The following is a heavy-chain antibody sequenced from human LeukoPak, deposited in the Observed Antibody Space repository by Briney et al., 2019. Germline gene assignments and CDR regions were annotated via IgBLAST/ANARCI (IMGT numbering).Heavy chain of an antibody. CDR2: IYSGGST. D-gene: IGHD5-18*01. Sequence: GSLRLSCAASGFTFSSYGMHWVRQAPGKGLEWVSVIYSGGSTYYADSVKGRFTISRDNSKNTLYLQMNSLRAEDTAVYYCARGGIQLWSRSYGMDVWGQGTTVTVSS. CDR1: GFTFSSYG. V-gene: IGHV3-66*01. J-gene: IGHJ6*02. CDR3: ARGGIQLWSRSYGMDV.